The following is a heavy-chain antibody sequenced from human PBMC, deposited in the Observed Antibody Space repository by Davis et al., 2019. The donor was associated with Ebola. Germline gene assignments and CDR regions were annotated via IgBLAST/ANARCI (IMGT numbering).Heavy chain of an antibody. J-gene: IGHJ4*02. V-gene: IGHV3-7*03. CDR1: GFTFSSYW. D-gene: IGHD3-3*01. Sequence: GESLKISCAASGFTFSSYWMSWVRQAPGKGLEWVANIKQDGSEKYYVDSVKGRFTISRDNAKNSLYLQMNSLRAEDTAVYYCARANNFWSGYFAPLGYWGQGTLVTVSS. CDR2: IKQDGSEK. CDR3: ARANNFWSGYFAPLGY.